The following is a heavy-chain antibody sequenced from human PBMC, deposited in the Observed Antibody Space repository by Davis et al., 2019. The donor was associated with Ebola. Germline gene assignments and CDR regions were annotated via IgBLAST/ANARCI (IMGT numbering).Heavy chain of an antibody. CDR1: VYTFTSYY. CDR3: ARELYDYVWGSHRKTFDY. CDR2: INPSGGST. Sequence: SVTVSCLASVYTFTSYYMHSVRQPPGQGLEWMGIINPSGGSTSYPQKFQGRVTITRDTSTSTVYMELSSLRSEDTAVYYCARELYDYVWGSHRKTFDYWGQGTLVTVSS. J-gene: IGHJ4*02. V-gene: IGHV1-46*01. D-gene: IGHD3-16*02.